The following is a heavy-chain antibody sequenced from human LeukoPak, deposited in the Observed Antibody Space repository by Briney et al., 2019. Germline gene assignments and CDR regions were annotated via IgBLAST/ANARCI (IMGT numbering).Heavy chain of an antibody. D-gene: IGHD1-26*01. Sequence: KSGGSLRLSCAASGFTFSSYSMNWVRQAPGKGLEWVSSISSSSSYIYYADSVKGRFTISRDNAKNSLYLQMISLRAEDTAVYYCARGRVGATGYWGQGTLVTVSS. CDR3: ARGRVGATGY. CDR1: GFTFSSYS. V-gene: IGHV3-21*01. CDR2: ISSSSSYI. J-gene: IGHJ4*02.